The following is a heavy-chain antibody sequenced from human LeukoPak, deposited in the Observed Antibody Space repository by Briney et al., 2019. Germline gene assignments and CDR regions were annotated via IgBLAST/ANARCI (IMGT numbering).Heavy chain of an antibody. J-gene: IGHJ6*03. CDR3: ARDRRGNSYYDFWSGSYYYYYMDV. Sequence: PSETLSLTCTVSGDSISSGSFYWGWIRQPPGKGLEWIGSIYYSGSTYYNPSLKSRVTISVDTSKNQFSLKLNSVTAADTAVYYCARDRRGNSYYDFWSGSYYYYYMDVWGKGTTVTVSS. V-gene: IGHV4-39*02. CDR2: IYYSGST. D-gene: IGHD3-3*01. CDR1: GDSISSGSFY.